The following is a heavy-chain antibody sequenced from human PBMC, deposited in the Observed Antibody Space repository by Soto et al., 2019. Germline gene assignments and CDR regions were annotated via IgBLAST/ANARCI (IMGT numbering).Heavy chain of an antibody. V-gene: IGHV3-23*01. J-gene: IGHJ5*02. D-gene: IGHD5-12*01. CDR3: AKETDGSS. CDR2: LTGSGGST. Sequence: SLRLSCAASGFTFSTYAMSWVRQAPGKGLEWVSTLTGSGGSTYYADSVKGRFTISRDNSKDTLHLQMNSLRADDTAVYYCAKETDGSSWGQGTQVTVSS. CDR1: GFTFSTYA.